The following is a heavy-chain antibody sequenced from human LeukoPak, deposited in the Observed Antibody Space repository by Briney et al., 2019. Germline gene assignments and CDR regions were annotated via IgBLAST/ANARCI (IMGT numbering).Heavy chain of an antibody. V-gene: IGHV4-30-2*01. CDR3: ARDRYSNGLGY. D-gene: IGHD6-19*01. CDR2: IYHGGGT. CDR1: GFTFSSYS. Sequence: LRLSCAASGFTFSSYSMNWIRQPPGKGLEWIGYIYHGGGTYYNPSLKSRVTISVDRSKNQFSLKLNSVTAADTAVYYCARDRYSNGLGYWGQGTLVTVSS. J-gene: IGHJ4*02.